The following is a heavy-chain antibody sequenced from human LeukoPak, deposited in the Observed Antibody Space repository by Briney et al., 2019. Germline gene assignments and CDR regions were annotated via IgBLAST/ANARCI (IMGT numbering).Heavy chain of an antibody. CDR3: ARGVLATVVAAGFDY. V-gene: IGHV3-30*03. CDR1: GFTFSSYG. CDR2: ISYDGDNK. Sequence: GGSLRLSCAASGFTFSSYGIHWVRQAPGKGLEWVAVISYDGDNKYYADSVKGRFTISRDNSKNRLYLQMNSLRAEDTALYYCARGVLATVVAAGFDYWGQGTLVTVSS. J-gene: IGHJ4*02. D-gene: IGHD4-23*01.